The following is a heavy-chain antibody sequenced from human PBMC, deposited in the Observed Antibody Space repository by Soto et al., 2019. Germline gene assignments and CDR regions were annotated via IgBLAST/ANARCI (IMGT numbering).Heavy chain of an antibody. D-gene: IGHD5-18*01. CDR3: ARARGYNYGYRHYFDF. CDR1: RFAFSAFW. Sequence: GGSLRLSCAASRFAFSAFWMGWVRQAPGKGLKWVANIKHDGSEKYYVDSVKGRFTISRDNAKNSLSLQMKNLRAEDTVVYYCARARGYNYGYRHYFDFWGRGTLVTVSS. J-gene: IGHJ4*02. CDR2: IKHDGSEK. V-gene: IGHV3-7*04.